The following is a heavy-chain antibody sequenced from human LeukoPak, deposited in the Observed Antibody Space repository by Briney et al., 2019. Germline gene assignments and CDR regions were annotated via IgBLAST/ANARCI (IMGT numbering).Heavy chain of an antibody. V-gene: IGHV4-34*01. CDR1: GGSFCGYY. Sequence: SETLSLTCAVYGGSFCGYYWSWIRQPPGKGLEWIGEINHSGSTNYNPSLKSRVTISVDTSKNQFSLRLSSVTAADTAVYYCARQSPFDPWGQGTLVTVSS. J-gene: IGHJ5*02. CDR3: ARQSPFDP. CDR2: INHSGST.